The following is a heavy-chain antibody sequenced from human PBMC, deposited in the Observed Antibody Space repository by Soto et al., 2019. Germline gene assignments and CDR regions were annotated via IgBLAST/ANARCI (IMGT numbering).Heavy chain of an antibody. D-gene: IGHD6-13*01. J-gene: IGHJ4*02. CDR1: GFTFSSYG. CDR2: ISYDGSNK. V-gene: IGHV3-30*18. Sequence: PGGSLRLSCAASGFTFSSYGMHWVRQAPGKGLEWVAVISYDGSNKYYADSVKGRFTISRDNSKNTLYLQMNSLRAEDTAVYYCAKDLQQLPRGGFDYWGQGTVVTVSS. CDR3: AKDLQQLPRGGFDY.